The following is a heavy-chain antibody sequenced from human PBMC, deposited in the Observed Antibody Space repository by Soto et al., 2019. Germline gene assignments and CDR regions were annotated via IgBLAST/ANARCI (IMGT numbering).Heavy chain of an antibody. J-gene: IGHJ4*02. CDR3: ATDNWNYGYYFDY. V-gene: IGHV1-69*13. D-gene: IGHD1-7*01. CDR2: IIPIFGTA. Sequence: GASVKVSCKDSGVTFSSYAISWVRQAPGQGLEWMGWIIPIFGTANYAQKFQGRVTITADESTSTAYMELSSLRSEDTAVYYCATDNWNYGYYFDYWGQGTLVNVSS. CDR1: GVTFSSYA.